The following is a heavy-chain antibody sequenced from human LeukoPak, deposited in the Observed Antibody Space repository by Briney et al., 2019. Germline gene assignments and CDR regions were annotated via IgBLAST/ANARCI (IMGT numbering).Heavy chain of an antibody. CDR2: INPKSGGT. CDR3: ASPFDFNV. V-gene: IGHV1-2*02. D-gene: IGHD3-9*01. J-gene: IGHJ3*01. Sequence: GAAVKVSFKASGYTFTGYYMHRVRQAPGQGLEWMGWINPKSGGTSYAKNFQGRVTITSDTSINTAYMELSRLRSDDTTVYYCASPFDFNVWGQGTMVTVSS. CDR1: GYTFTGYY.